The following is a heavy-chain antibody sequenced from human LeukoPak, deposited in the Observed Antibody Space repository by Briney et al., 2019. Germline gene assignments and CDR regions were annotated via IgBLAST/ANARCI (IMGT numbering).Heavy chain of an antibody. D-gene: IGHD2-2*02. J-gene: IGHJ6*03. Sequence: SETLSLTCAVYGGSFSGYYWSWIRQPPGKGLEWIGEINHSGSTNYNPSLKSRVTISVDTSKNQFSLKLSSVTAADTAVYYCARRYIAPWDYYMDVWGKGTTVTVSS. V-gene: IGHV4-34*01. CDR2: INHSGST. CDR1: GGSFSGYY. CDR3: ARRYIAPWDYYMDV.